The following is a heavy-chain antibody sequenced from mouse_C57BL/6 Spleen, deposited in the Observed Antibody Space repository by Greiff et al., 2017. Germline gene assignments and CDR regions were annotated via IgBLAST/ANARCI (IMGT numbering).Heavy chain of an antibody. Sequence: EVKLVESGAELVRPGASVKLSCTASGFNIKDDYMHWVKQRPEQGLEWIGWIDPENGDTEYASKFQGKATITADTSSNTAYLQLSSLTSEDTAVYYCTTPLMGAMDYWGQGTSVTVSS. CDR1: GFNIKDDY. CDR3: TTPLMGAMDY. V-gene: IGHV14-4*01. J-gene: IGHJ4*01. CDR2: IDPENGDT.